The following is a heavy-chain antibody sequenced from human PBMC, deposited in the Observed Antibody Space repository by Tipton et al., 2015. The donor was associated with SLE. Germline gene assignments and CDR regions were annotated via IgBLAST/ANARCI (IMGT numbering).Heavy chain of an antibody. CDR1: DDSITTDY. Sequence: TLSLTCTVSDDSITTDYWTWIRQPPGKGLEYIGYVSYSGSTNYNPSLKSRVTISLDTSKNQFSLRLNSVTAADTAVYYCAKGYGMGNYYYMDVWGKGTSVIVSS. D-gene: IGHD5-18*01. CDR2: VSYSGST. CDR3: AKGYGMGNYYYMDV. J-gene: IGHJ6*03. V-gene: IGHV4-59*13.